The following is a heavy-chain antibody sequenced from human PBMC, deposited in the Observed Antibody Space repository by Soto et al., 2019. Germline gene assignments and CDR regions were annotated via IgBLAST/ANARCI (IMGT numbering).Heavy chain of an antibody. CDR1: GYTCTSYG. V-gene: IGHV1-18*04. J-gene: IGHJ6*02. CDR3: AREVRSGSYYLNYYYYGMDV. CDR2: ISAYNGNT. D-gene: IGHD3-10*01. Sequence: RASVKVSCKASGYTCTSYGISWVRQAPGQGLEWMGWISAYNGNTNYAQKLQGRVTMTTDTSTSTAYMELRSLRSDDTAVYYCAREVRSGSYYLNYYYYGMDVWGQGTTVTVSS.